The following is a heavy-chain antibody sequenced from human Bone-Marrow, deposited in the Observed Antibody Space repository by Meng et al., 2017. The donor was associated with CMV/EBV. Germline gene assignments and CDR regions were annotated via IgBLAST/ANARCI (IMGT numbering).Heavy chain of an antibody. J-gene: IGHJ2*01. CDR2: IKQGGSEK. CDR3: ARGTNTTNWYFDL. Sequence: GGSLRLPCVAPGFTFSGYGMSWVRQAPGKGLEWVANIKQGGSEKYYVDSVKGRFTISRDNPKNSLYLQMNSLRAEDTAVYYCARGTNTTNWYFDLWGRGTLVTVSS. D-gene: IGHD1-1*01. CDR1: GFTFSGYG. V-gene: IGHV3-7*01.